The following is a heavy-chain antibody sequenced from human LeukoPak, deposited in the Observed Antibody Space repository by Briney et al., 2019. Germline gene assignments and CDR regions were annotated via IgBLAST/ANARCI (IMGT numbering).Heavy chain of an antibody. Sequence: GGSLRLSCAASGFTFSNYWMHWVRQAPGEGLVWVSRISSGGSSTNYADSVKGRFTISRDNAKNTLFLQMNTLRAEDTAVYYCARDPGYSNYIADYWGQGTLVTVSS. J-gene: IGHJ4*02. V-gene: IGHV3-74*01. CDR3: ARDPGYSNYIADY. CDR1: GFTFSNYW. CDR2: ISSGGSST. D-gene: IGHD4-11*01.